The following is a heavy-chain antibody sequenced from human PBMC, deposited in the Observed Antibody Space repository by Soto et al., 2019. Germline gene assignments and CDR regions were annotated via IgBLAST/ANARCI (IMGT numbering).Heavy chain of an antibody. CDR2: ISGSGGST. CDR3: AKDSLSSYTIAAAFLRLSPRWSPPGD. D-gene: IGHD6-13*01. V-gene: IGHV3-23*01. J-gene: IGHJ4*02. Sequence: EVQLLESGGGLVQPGGSLRLSCAASGFTFSSYAMSWVRQAPGKGLEWVSAISGSGGSTYYADSVKGRFTISRDNSKNTLYLQRNSLRAEDTAVYYCAKDSLSSYTIAAAFLRLSPRWSPPGDWGQGTLVTVSS. CDR1: GFTFSSYA.